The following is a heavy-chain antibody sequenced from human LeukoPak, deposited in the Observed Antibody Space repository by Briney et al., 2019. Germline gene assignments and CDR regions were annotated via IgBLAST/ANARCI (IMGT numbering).Heavy chain of an antibody. D-gene: IGHD1-26*01. CDR1: GDSISTYY. Sequence: PSETLSLTCTGSGDSISTYYWSWLRQPPGKGLEAIGYIYYSGSTNYNPSLKSRVTISIDTSKNQFSLKLSSVTAADTAVYYCARLGSGSYRDWGQGTLVTVSS. J-gene: IGHJ4*02. V-gene: IGHV4-59*01. CDR3: ARLGSGSYRD. CDR2: IYYSGST.